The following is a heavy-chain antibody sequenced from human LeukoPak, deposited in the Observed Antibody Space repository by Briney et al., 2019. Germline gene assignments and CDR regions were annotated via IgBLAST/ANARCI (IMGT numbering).Heavy chain of an antibody. Sequence: PSETLSLTCAVSGGSISSSNWWSWVRQPPGKGLEWIGEIYHSGSTNYNPSLKSRVTISVDKSKNQFSLKLCSVTAADTAVYYCARVAYDSSGYYEDYWGQGTLVTVSS. CDR2: IYHSGST. CDR3: ARVAYDSSGYYEDY. D-gene: IGHD3-22*01. CDR1: GGSISSSNW. V-gene: IGHV4-4*02. J-gene: IGHJ4*02.